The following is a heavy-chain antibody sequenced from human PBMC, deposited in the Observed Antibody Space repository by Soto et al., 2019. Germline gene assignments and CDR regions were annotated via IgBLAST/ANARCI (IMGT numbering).Heavy chain of an antibody. CDR2: IYDSGST. CDR1: GGSISSGGQY. D-gene: IGHD6-25*01. Sequence: PSETLSLTCTVSGGSISSGGQYWSWIRHHPGKGLEWIGYIYDSGSTYYNPSLRSRVTISVDTSKKQFSLKLRSVTAADTAVYYCARDAAEYYFDYRGKGTLVTVSS. CDR3: ARDAAEYYFDY. V-gene: IGHV4-31*03. J-gene: IGHJ4*02.